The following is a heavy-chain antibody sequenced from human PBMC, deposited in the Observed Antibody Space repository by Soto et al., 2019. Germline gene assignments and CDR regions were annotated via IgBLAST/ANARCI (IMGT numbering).Heavy chain of an antibody. J-gene: IGHJ4*02. Sequence: SETLSLTCTVSGGSITNTLYSWGWIRQHPGKGLEWIGSIHYSGSTYYNPSLKSRVTISVDTSKNQFSLKLSSVTAADTAVYYCARDSTVTSFDYWGQGTLVTVSS. D-gene: IGHD4-4*01. V-gene: IGHV4-39*07. CDR2: IHYSGST. CDR3: ARDSTVTSFDY. CDR1: GGSITNTLYS.